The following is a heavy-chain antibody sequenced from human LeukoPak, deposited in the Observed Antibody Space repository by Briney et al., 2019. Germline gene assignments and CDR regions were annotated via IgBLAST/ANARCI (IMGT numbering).Heavy chain of an antibody. CDR3: VRGPT. V-gene: IGHV4-39*07. Sequence: SETLSLTCTVSGGSISSSSYYWGWIRQPPGKGLEWIGEIYHSGSTKYNPSLKSRVTISLDKSRNQFSLDLTSVTAADTAVYYCVRGPTWGQGTLVTVSS. CDR2: IYHSGST. J-gene: IGHJ4*02. CDR1: GGSISSSSYY.